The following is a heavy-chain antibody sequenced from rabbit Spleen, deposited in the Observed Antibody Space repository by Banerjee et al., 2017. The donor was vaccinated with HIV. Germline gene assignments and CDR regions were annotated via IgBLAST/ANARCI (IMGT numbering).Heavy chain of an antibody. CDR2: IYTGTIGST. CDR3: ARGSATMTMVITGYYLNL. V-gene: IGHV1S45*01. J-gene: IGHJ4*01. Sequence: EQLEESGGGLVKPEGSLTLTCKASGVSLSGNYYMCWVRQAPGKGLEWIACIYTGTIGSTVYASWAKGRFTISKTSSTTVTLQMTSLTAADTATYFCARGSATMTMVITGYYLNLWGQGTLVTVS. CDR1: GVSLSGNYY. D-gene: IGHD2-1*01.